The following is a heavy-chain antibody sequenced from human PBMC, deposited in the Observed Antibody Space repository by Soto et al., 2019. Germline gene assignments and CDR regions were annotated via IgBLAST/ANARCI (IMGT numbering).Heavy chain of an antibody. D-gene: IGHD5-12*01. Sequence: PSETLSLTCTVSGGSISSGGYYWSWIRQHPGKGLEWIGYIYYSGSTYYNPSLKSRVTISVDTSKNQFSLKLSSVTAADTAVYYCARGYGVATITVYFDYRGQGTLVTVSS. CDR2: IYYSGST. CDR1: GGSISSGGYY. J-gene: IGHJ4*02. V-gene: IGHV4-31*03. CDR3: ARGYGVATITVYFDY.